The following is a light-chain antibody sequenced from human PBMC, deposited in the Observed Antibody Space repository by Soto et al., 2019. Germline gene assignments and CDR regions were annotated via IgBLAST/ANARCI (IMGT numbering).Light chain of an antibody. J-gene: IGLJ1*01. Sequence: QSVLTQPPSASGSPGQSVTISCPGTSSEVGAYNYVSWYQQLPGKAPKLMIYDVSNRPSGVSNRFSGSKSGNTASLTISGLQAEDEADYYCSSYTSSSTSYVFGTGTQLTVL. CDR3: SSYTSSSTSYV. CDR1: SSEVGAYNY. V-gene: IGLV2-14*01. CDR2: DVS.